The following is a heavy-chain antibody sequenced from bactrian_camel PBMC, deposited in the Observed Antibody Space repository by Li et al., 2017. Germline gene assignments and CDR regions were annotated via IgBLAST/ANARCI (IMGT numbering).Heavy chain of an antibody. D-gene: IGHD6*01. CDR2: ARTYSGDT. V-gene: IGHV3-2*01. Sequence: HVQLVESGGGSVQAGGSLRLSCAVSGDTISSRCVGWFRQAPGKEREEVGIARTYSGDTSYGDPVKGRFTIVLDNAKDTMYLQMNNLNQEDTARYYCAVDRGTGCKFRAGTAYWGQGTQVTVS. J-gene: IGHJ4*01. CDR3: AVDRGTGCKFRAGTAY. CDR1: GDTISSRC.